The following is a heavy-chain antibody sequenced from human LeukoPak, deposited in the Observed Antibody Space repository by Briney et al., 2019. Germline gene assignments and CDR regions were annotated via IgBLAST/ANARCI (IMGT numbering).Heavy chain of an antibody. J-gene: IGHJ6*02. V-gene: IGHV7-4-1*02. CDR3: ARDDSVSYGVYYGMDV. CDR2: INTNTGNP. Sequence: ASVKDSCKASGYTFTSYAMNWVRQAPGQGLEWMGWINTNTGNPTYAQGFTGRFVFSLDTSVSTAYLQISSLKAEDTAVYYCARDDSVSYGVYYGMDVWGQGTTVTVSS. D-gene: IGHD5-18*01. CDR1: GYTFTSYA.